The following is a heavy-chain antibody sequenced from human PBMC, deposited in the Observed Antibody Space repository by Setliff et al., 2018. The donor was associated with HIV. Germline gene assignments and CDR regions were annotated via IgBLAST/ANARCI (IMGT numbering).Heavy chain of an antibody. D-gene: IGHD3-10*01. Sequence: PSETLSLTCTVSGVSITSYFWSWIRQPPGKGLEWIGNIFHTGSTYYNPSLKSRVSISVDTSKNQFSLKLSSVTAADTAMYYCGRVGFGELFGAFDIWGQGIMVTVSS. CDR1: GVSITSYF. V-gene: IGHV4-59*01. CDR2: IFHTGST. J-gene: IGHJ3*02. CDR3: GRVGFGELFGAFDI.